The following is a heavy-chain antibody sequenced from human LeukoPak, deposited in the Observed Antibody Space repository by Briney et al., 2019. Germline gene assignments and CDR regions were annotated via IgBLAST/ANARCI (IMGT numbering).Heavy chain of an antibody. CDR2: IYTSGGT. CDR3: AGYDGYNGWGLDY. V-gene: IGHV4-4*09. J-gene: IGHJ4*02. D-gene: IGHD5-24*01. CDR1: GDSISSYY. Sequence: KPSETLSLTCTVSGDSISSYYWSWIRQPPGKGLEWIGYIYTSGGTNYIPSLKGRVTISIDTSKNQFSLKLSSVTAADSAVYYCAGYDGYNGWGLDYWGQGTLVTVSS.